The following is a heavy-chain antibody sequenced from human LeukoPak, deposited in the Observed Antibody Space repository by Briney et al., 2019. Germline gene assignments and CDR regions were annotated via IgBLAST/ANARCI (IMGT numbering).Heavy chain of an antibody. Sequence: SETLSLTCTVSGGSISSYYWTWIRQPPGKGLEWIGYIYYSGSTNYNPSLKSRVSISVDTSKNHFSLKLSSVTAADTAVYYCARHLVMVRGVIINLGYYYGMDVWGQGTTVTVSS. V-gene: IGHV4-59*08. CDR3: ARHLVMVRGVIINLGYYYGMDV. CDR1: GGSISSYY. J-gene: IGHJ6*02. D-gene: IGHD3-10*01. CDR2: IYYSGST.